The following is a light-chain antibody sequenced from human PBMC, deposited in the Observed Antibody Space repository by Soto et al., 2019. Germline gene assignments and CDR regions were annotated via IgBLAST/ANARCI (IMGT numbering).Light chain of an antibody. V-gene: IGLV2-23*02. CDR3: CSYAGSSSSI. CDR2: EVT. Sequence: QSVLTQPASVSGSPGQSITISCSGTSSDVGTYNLVSWYQQYPGKASRLMIYEVTKRPSGVSNRFSGSKSGNTASLTISGLQPEDEADYYCCSYAGSSSSIFGTGTKVTVL. CDR1: SSDVGTYNL. J-gene: IGLJ1*01.